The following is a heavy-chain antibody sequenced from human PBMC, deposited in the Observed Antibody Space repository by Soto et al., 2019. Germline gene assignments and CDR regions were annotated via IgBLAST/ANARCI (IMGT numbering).Heavy chain of an antibody. D-gene: IGHD2-15*01. Sequence: EVQLLESGGGLVQPGGSLRLSCAASGFTFSSYAMSWVRQAPGKGLEWVSAISGSGGSTYYADSVKGRFTISRDNSKNTLYLQMNSLRAEDTAVYYCAKDGARPVVAAPHFDYWGQGTLFTVSS. V-gene: IGHV3-23*01. CDR1: GFTFSSYA. J-gene: IGHJ4*02. CDR2: ISGSGGST. CDR3: AKDGARPVVAAPHFDY.